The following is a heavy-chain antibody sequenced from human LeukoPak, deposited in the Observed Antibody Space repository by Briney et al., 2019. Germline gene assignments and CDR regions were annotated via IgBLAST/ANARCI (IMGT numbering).Heavy chain of an antibody. D-gene: IGHD3-22*01. V-gene: IGHV3-7*04. CDR3: ARDYSSGRDF. Sequence: GGSLRVSCAASGFTFSTKWMSWVRQAPGKGLEWVASINQDGSDQYYVDSVKGRFTISRDNAKNSLDLQMNSLRAEDTAVYYCARDYSSGRDFWGQGTLVTVSS. J-gene: IGHJ4*02. CDR2: INQDGSDQ. CDR1: GFTFSTKW.